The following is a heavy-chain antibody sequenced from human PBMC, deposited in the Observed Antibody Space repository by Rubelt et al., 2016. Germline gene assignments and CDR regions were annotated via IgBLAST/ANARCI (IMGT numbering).Heavy chain of an antibody. J-gene: IGHJ5*02. CDR3: ARAYSYGLAGGWFDP. V-gene: IGHV1-2*02. CDR2: INPNSGGT. CDR1: GYTFTGYY. D-gene: IGHD5-18*01. Sequence: QVQLVQSGAEVKEPGASVKVSCKASGYTFTGYYMHWVRQAPGQGLEWMGWINPNSGGTNYAQNVPGRGTLTRDTSISTAYMELSRLRSDDTAVYYCARAYSYGLAGGWFDPWGQGTLVTVSS.